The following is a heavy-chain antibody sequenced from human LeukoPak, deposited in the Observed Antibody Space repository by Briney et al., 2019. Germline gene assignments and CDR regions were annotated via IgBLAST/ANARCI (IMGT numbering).Heavy chain of an antibody. CDR3: AREWGPIAVSGGPGY. CDR1: GFTFSNYG. J-gene: IGHJ4*02. Sequence: GGSLRLSCAASGFTFSNYGMHWVRQAPGKGLEWVALIWFDGRNKFHADSVKGRFTISRDNSKNTLFLQMNSLRAEDTAVCYCAREWGPIAVSGGPGYWGQGALVTVSS. D-gene: IGHD6-19*01. CDR2: IWFDGRNK. V-gene: IGHV3-33*01.